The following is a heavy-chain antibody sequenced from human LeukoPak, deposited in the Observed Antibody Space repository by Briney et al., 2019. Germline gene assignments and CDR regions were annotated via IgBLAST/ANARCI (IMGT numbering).Heavy chain of an antibody. Sequence: PGGSLRLSCAASGFTFSSYEMNSVPQAPGRGLEWVSYISSSGSTVYYADSVKGRFTISRDNAKNSLYLQMNSLRVEDTAVYYCARVAGEGDSSYYYHMDVWGKGTTVTISS. CDR2: ISSSGSTV. D-gene: IGHD2-21*02. CDR1: GFTFSSYE. CDR3: ARVAGEGDSSYYYHMDV. J-gene: IGHJ6*03. V-gene: IGHV3-48*03.